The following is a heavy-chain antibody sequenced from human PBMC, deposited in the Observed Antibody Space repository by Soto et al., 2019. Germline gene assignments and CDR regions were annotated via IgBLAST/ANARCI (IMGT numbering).Heavy chain of an antibody. D-gene: IGHD4-17*01. CDR2: IYYSGST. CDR3: ARQATTVTTFYFDY. J-gene: IGHJ4*02. CDR1: GGSISSYY. V-gene: IGHV4-59*08. Sequence: QVQLQESGPGLVKPSETLSLTCTVSGGSISSYYWSWIRQPPGKGLEWIGYIYYSGSTNYNPSLKSRVTISVDTSKNQFSLKLSSVTAADTAVYYCARQATTVTTFYFDYWGQGTLVTVSS.